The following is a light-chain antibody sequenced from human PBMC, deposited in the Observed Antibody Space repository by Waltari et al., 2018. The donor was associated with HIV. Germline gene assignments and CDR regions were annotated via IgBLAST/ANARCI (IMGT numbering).Light chain of an antibody. Sequence: LALTQSPSASASLGSSVKLTCHLSSGHTDYAIAWHLQQPERGPRFLMNLKSDGSQSQGAGIPGRCSGSSSGAERFRTISGLQAEDEGDYYCQTWDNGIRVFGGGTKLTVL. CDR1: SGHTDYA. V-gene: IGLV4-69*01. J-gene: IGLJ3*02. CDR2: LKSDGSQ. CDR3: QTWDNGIRV.